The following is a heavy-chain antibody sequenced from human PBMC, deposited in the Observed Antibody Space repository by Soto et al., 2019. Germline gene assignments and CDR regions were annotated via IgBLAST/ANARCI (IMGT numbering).Heavy chain of an antibody. D-gene: IGHD3-10*01. Sequence: GGSLRLSCAASGFTLSNAWVSWVRQAPGKGLEWVGRIKSKTDGGTTDYAAPVKGRFTISRDDSKNTLYLQMNSLKTEDTAVYYCTTHSGYGSGSYYNENYYYYGMDVWGQGTTVTVSS. J-gene: IGHJ6*02. V-gene: IGHV3-15*01. CDR1: GFTLSNAW. CDR3: TTHSGYGSGSYYNENYYYYGMDV. CDR2: IKSKTDGGTT.